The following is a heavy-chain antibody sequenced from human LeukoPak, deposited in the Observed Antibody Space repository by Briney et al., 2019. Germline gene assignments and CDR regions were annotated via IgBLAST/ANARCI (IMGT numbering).Heavy chain of an antibody. V-gene: IGHV3-74*01. Sequence: GGSLRLSCAACGFTFSSYWMHLVRQAPGKGLVWVSRINSDGSSTSYADSVKGRFTISRDNAKNTLYLQMNSLRAEDTAVYYCVQARAKGGPSSGHRYWGQGTLVTVSS. D-gene: IGHD6-19*01. J-gene: IGHJ4*02. CDR1: GFTFSSYW. CDR2: INSDGSST. CDR3: VQARAKGGPSSGHRY.